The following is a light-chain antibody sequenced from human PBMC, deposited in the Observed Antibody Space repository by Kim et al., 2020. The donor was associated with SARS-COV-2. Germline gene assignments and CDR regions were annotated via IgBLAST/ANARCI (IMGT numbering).Light chain of an antibody. J-gene: IGLJ2*01. CDR3: QSADSSGPYVV. CDR1: ELPKQY. V-gene: IGLV3-25*03. Sequence: SVSVSPGQTARITCSGDELPKQYAYWYQQKPGQAPVVVIYKDSERPSGIPERFSGSSSGTTVTLTISGVQAEDEADYYCQSADSSGPYVVFGGGTQLTDL. CDR2: KDS.